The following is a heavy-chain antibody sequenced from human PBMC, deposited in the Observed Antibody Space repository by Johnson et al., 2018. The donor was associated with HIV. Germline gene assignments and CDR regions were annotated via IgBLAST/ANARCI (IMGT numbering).Heavy chain of an antibody. CDR2: IYSGGST. D-gene: IGHD1-26*01. Sequence: VQLVESGGGLVQPGGSLRLSCAASGFTVSSNYMSWVRQAPGKGLEWVSVIYSGGSTYYADSVKRRFTISRDNSKHSLYLQMNSLRAEDTALYYCARDDRISGSQGGYAFDIWGQGKMVTVSS. V-gene: IGHV3-66*01. CDR1: GFTVSSNY. J-gene: IGHJ3*02. CDR3: ARDDRISGSQGGYAFDI.